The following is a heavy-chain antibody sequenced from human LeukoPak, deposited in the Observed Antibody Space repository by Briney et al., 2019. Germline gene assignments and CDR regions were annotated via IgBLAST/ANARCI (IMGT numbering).Heavy chain of an antibody. CDR3: ARGYSYGHDAFDI. J-gene: IGHJ3*02. Sequence: GRSLRLSCAASGFTFSSYGMHWVRQAPGKGLEWVAVIWYDGSNKYYADSVKVRFTISRDNSKNTLYLQMNSLRAEDTAVYYCARGYSYGHDAFDIWGQGTMVTVSS. CDR2: IWYDGSNK. D-gene: IGHD5-18*01. CDR1: GFTFSSYG. V-gene: IGHV3-33*01.